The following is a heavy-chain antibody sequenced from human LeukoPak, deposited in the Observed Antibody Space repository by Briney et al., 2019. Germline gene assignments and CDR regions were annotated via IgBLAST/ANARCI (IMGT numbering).Heavy chain of an antibody. Sequence: ASVKVSCKASGGTFSSYAISWVRQAPGKGLEWMGGFDPEDGETIYAQKFQGRVTMTEDTSTDTAYMELSSLRSEDAAVYYCATDYSSGTSGGFWGQGTLVTVSS. D-gene: IGHD2-2*01. CDR1: GGTFSSYA. J-gene: IGHJ4*02. CDR3: ATDYSSGTSGGF. CDR2: FDPEDGET. V-gene: IGHV1-24*01.